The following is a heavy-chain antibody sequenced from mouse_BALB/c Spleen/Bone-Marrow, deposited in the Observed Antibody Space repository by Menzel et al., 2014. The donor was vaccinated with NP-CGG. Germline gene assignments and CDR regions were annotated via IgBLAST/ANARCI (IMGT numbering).Heavy chain of an antibody. D-gene: IGHD2-3*01. CDR1: GFDFSSYW. CDR2: INPDSNTI. V-gene: IGHV4-1*02. J-gene: IGHJ3*01. Sequence: EVQLVESGGGLVQPGGSLKLSCAASGFDFSSYWMSWVRQAPGKGLEWIGEINPDSNTINYTPSLKDKFIISRDNAKNTLYLRISKVRSEDTALYYCARIGYYGWFAYWGQGTPVTVSA. CDR3: ARIGYYGWFAY.